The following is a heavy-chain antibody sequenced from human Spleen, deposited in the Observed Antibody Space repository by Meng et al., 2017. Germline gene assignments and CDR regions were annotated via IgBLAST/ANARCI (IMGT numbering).Heavy chain of an antibody. J-gene: IGHJ6*02. D-gene: IGHD6-13*01. CDR1: GFTFDDYG. Sequence: GGSLRLSCAASGFTFDDYGMSWVRQAPGKGLEWVSGINWNGGSTGYADSVKGRFTISRDNAKNSLYLQMNSLRAEDTALYYCAKDITPIGSSWYYYGMDVWGQGTTVTVSS. CDR3: AKDITPIGSSWYYYGMDV. CDR2: INWNGGST. V-gene: IGHV3-20*04.